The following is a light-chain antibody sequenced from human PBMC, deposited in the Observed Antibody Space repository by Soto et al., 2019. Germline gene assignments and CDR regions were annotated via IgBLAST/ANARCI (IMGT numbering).Light chain of an antibody. CDR1: SSNIGAGYE. Sequence: QPVLTQPPSVSGAPGQRVTISCTGSSSNIGAGYEIHWYQQLPGTAPKLLIYGNNNRPSGVPDRFSGSKSGTSASLAITGLQAEDEADYYCQSHDSSLSASGVFGGGTKVTVL. CDR2: GNN. CDR3: QSHDSSLSASGV. V-gene: IGLV1-40*01. J-gene: IGLJ3*02.